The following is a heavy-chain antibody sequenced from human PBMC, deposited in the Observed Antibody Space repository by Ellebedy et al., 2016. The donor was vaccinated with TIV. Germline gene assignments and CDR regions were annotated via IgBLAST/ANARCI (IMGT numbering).Heavy chain of an antibody. Sequence: PGGSLRLSCSASGLTFRNYAMHSVRQAPGKGLEYAAAISNNGGSTYYADSVKGRFTISRDNSKNTLYLQMSSLTPEDTAVYYCVPRMVVAFEYWGQGTLVTVSS. CDR1: GLTFRNYA. CDR2: ISNNGGST. V-gene: IGHV3-64D*09. D-gene: IGHD2-21*01. CDR3: VPRMVVAFEY. J-gene: IGHJ4*02.